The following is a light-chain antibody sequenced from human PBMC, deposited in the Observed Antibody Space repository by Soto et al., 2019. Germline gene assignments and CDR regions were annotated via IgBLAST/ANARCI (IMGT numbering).Light chain of an antibody. CDR2: EVI. V-gene: IGLV2-8*01. CDR3: SSYAGSNIVI. CDR1: SNNVGGYDY. Sequence: QSALTQPPSASGSPGQSVTISCTGTSNNVGGYDYVSWYQQHPGEAPKLIIYEVIKRPSGVPDRFSGSHSGNTVSLTVSGLQAEDEADYYCSSYAGSNIVIFGGGTKLTVL. J-gene: IGLJ2*01.